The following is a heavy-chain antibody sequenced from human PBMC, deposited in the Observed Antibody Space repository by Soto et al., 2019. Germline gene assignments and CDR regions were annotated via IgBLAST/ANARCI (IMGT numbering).Heavy chain of an antibody. Sequence: PGESLKISCQASGYTFTIYWITWVRQMPGKGLEWMGRIDPSDSYARYNPSLQGHVTISSDKSISTVYLQWSSLKASDTAIYYCARLDYDFWMWGQRTLVTVSS. V-gene: IGHV5-10-1*01. CDR3: ARLDYDFWM. D-gene: IGHD3-3*01. CDR2: IDPSDSYA. J-gene: IGHJ4*02. CDR1: GYTFTIYW.